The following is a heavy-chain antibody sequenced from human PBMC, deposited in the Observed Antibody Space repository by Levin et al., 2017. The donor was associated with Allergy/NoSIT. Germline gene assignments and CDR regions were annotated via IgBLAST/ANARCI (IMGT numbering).Heavy chain of an antibody. Sequence: GGSLRLSCAASGFTFSSYGMHWVRQAPGKGLEWVAVISYDGSNKYYADSVKGRFTISRDNSKNTLYLQMNSLRAEDTAVYYCAKDYSSYGYGSFLDYWGQGTLVTVSS. V-gene: IGHV3-30*18. D-gene: IGHD5-18*01. CDR2: ISYDGSNK. J-gene: IGHJ4*02. CDR1: GFTFSSYG. CDR3: AKDYSSYGYGSFLDY.